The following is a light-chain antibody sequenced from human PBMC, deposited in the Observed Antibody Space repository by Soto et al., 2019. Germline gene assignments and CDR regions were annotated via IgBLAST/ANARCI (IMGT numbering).Light chain of an antibody. Sequence: QSALTQPRSVSGSPGQSVTISCTGTSSDVGGYNYVSWYQQHPGKAPKLMIYDVSKRPSGVPDRFSGSKSGNTASLTISGLQAEDEADYYCCSHGGSYVFGTGTKVTVL. CDR1: SSDVGGYNY. V-gene: IGLV2-11*01. CDR2: DVS. CDR3: CSHGGSYV. J-gene: IGLJ1*01.